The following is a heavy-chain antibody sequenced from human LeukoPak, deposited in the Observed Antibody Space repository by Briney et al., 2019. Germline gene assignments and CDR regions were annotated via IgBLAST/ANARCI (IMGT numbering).Heavy chain of an antibody. CDR3: ARGGGRYGYSFDI. V-gene: IGHV4-39*07. J-gene: IGHJ3*02. Sequence: SETLSLTCTVSGGSISSSSYYWGWIRQPPGKGLEWIGSIYYSGSTYYNPSLKSRVTISVDTSNNQFSLKLSSVTAADTAVYYCARGGGRYGYSFDIWGQGTMVTVSS. CDR1: GGSISSSSYY. D-gene: IGHD5-18*01. CDR2: IYYSGST.